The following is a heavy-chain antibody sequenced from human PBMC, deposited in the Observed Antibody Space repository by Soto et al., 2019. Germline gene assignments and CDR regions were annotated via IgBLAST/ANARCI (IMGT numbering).Heavy chain of an antibody. V-gene: IGHV1-69*13. CDR1: GGTFSSYA. CDR3: ARDRIAAAVWFDP. D-gene: IGHD6-13*01. CDR2: IIPIFGTA. Sequence: GASVKVSCKASGGTFSSYAISWVRQAPGQGLEWMGGIIPIFGTANYAQKFQGRVTITADESTSTAYMELSSLRSEDTAVYYCARDRIAAAVWFDPWGQGTLVTVSS. J-gene: IGHJ5*02.